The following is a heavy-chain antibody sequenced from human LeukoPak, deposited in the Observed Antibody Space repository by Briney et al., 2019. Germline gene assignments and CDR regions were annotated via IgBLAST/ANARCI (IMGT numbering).Heavy chain of an antibody. CDR3: ARDRARITMIVVVSPRGMDV. D-gene: IGHD3-22*01. CDR2: INPSGGST. Sequence: ASVKVSCKASGYTFTSYGISWVRQAPGQGLEWMGIINPSGGSTSYAQKFQGRVTMTRDTSTSTVYMELSSLRSEDTAVYYCARDRARITMIVVVSPRGMDVWGQGTTVTVSS. V-gene: IGHV1-46*01. J-gene: IGHJ6*02. CDR1: GYTFTSYG.